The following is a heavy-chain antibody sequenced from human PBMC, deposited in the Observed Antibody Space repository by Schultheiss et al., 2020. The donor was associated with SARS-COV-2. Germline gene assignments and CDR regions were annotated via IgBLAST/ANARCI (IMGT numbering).Heavy chain of an antibody. V-gene: IGHV3-23*01. Sequence: GESLKISCAASGFTFKYHALSWVRQAPGKGLEWVSGISSGSVSTHYIDSVRGRFTISRDNSKNTLYLLMHSLRAEDTALYYCASLFGEVAAAMNTLPYYYYGMDVWGQGTTVTVAS. CDR3: ASLFGEVAAAMNTLPYYYYGMDV. CDR1: GFTFKYHA. J-gene: IGHJ6*02. CDR2: ISSGSVST. D-gene: IGHD6-13*01.